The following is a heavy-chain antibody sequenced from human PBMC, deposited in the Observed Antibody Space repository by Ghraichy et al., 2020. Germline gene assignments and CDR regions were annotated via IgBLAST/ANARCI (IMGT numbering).Heavy chain of an antibody. D-gene: IGHD3-10*01. CDR3: ARSRFILRSGWFDP. V-gene: IGHV2-5*02. J-gene: IGHJ5*02. CDR1: GFSLSTSGVG. CDR2: IYWDDDK. Sequence: SGPTLVKPTQTLTLTCTFSGFSLSTSGVGVGWFRQPPGKALEWLALIYWDDDKRYSPSLKSRLTITKDTSKNHVVLTLTNMDPVDTATYYCARSRFILRSGWFDPWGQGSLVTVSS.